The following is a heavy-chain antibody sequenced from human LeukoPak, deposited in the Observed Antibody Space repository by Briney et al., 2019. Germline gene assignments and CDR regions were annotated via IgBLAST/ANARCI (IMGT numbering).Heavy chain of an antibody. Sequence: SGGSLRLSCVASGFTFEDAGLSWVRQVPGKGLEWVSNINWNGKYAGYLDSVKGRFTISRDNAKNSLYLEMNGLRPEDTALYHCARQKGGYYLFDYWGRGTLVIVSS. J-gene: IGHJ4*02. D-gene: IGHD3-3*01. CDR3: ARQKGGYYLFDY. V-gene: IGHV3-20*01. CDR2: INWNGKYA. CDR1: GFTFEDAG.